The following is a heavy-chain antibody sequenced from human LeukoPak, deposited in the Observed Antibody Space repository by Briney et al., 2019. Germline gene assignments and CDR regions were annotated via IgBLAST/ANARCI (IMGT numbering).Heavy chain of an antibody. Sequence: SETLSLTCAVSGGSFSTHYWSWIRQSSGKGLEWIGEINHSGSTNYNPSLKSRVTISVDTSKNQFSLKLSPVTAADTAVYYCARDNLLGYYGSGSYLDVWGKGTTVTISS. J-gene: IGHJ6*03. V-gene: IGHV4-34*01. CDR2: INHSGST. CDR1: GGSFSTHY. CDR3: ARDNLLGYYGSGSYLDV. D-gene: IGHD3-10*01.